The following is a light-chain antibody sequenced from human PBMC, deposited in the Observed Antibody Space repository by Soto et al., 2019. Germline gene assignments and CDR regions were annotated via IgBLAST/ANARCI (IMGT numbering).Light chain of an antibody. CDR3: QSYDSSLSGYVV. CDR2: SNS. V-gene: IGLV1-40*01. CDR1: SSNIGAGYD. J-gene: IGLJ2*01. Sequence: QAVVTQPPSVSGAPGQRVTISCTGSSSNIGAGYDVHWYQQLPGTAPKLLIYSNSNRPSGVPDRFSGSKSGTSASLAITGLQAEDEADYYCQSYDSSLSGYVVFGRGTKLTVL.